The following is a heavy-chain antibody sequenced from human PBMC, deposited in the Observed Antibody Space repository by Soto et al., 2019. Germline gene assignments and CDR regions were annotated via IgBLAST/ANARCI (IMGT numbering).Heavy chain of an antibody. Sequence: QVQLVESGGGVVQPGRSLRLSCAASGFTFSSYGMHWVRQAPGKGLEWVAIISYDGINKYYANSVKGRFTISRDNSKNTLYLQMNCLRAADTAVYYCAKSMYDWIDGFFDYGGRGTLVTVSS. D-gene: IGHD1-1*01. J-gene: IGHJ4*02. CDR3: AKSMYDWIDGFFDY. V-gene: IGHV3-30*18. CDR2: ISYDGINK. CDR1: GFTFSSYG.